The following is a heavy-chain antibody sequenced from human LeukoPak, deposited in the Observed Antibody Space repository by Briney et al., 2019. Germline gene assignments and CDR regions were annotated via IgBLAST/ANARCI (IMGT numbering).Heavy chain of an antibody. V-gene: IGHV3-23*01. CDR3: AKGGCSSTSCYTGSDY. Sequence: GGSLRLSCAASGFTFSDYYMSWIRQAPGKGLEWVSTISGSGGNTYYADSVKGRFTISRDNSKNTLYLQMNSLRAEDTAVYYCAKGGCSSTSCYTGSDYWGQGTLVTVSS. CDR2: ISGSGGNT. CDR1: GFTFSDYY. D-gene: IGHD2-2*02. J-gene: IGHJ4*02.